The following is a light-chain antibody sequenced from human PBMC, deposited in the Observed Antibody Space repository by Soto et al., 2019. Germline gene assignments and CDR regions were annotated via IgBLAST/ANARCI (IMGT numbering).Light chain of an antibody. CDR3: GTWDSSLSAQV. CDR2: ENN. V-gene: IGLV1-51*02. J-gene: IGLJ3*02. Sequence: QSVLTQPPSLSAAPGQKVTISCSGSSSNIGNNFVPWYQQLPGTAPKLLIYENNKRPSGIPDRFSGSKSGTSATLGITGLQTGDEADYYCGTWDSSLSAQVFGGGTKVTVL. CDR1: SSNIGNNF.